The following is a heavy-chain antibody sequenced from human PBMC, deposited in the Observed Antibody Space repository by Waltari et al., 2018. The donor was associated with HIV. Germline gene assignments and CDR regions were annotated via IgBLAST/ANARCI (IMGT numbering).Heavy chain of an antibody. D-gene: IGHD2-2*01. Sequence: EVQLVESGGGLVQPGGSLRLSCSASGVTFSSYVMHWVRQAPGKGLEYVSAISSNGGSTYYADSVKGRFNISRDNSKNTLYLQMSSLRAEDTAVYYCVKEGVVPAANGAFDIWGQGTMVTVSS. CDR2: ISSNGGST. J-gene: IGHJ3*02. V-gene: IGHV3-64D*06. CDR3: VKEGVVPAANGAFDI. CDR1: GVTFSSYV.